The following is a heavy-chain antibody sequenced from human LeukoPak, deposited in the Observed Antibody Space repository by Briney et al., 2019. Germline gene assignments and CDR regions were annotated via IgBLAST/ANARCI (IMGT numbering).Heavy chain of an antibody. Sequence: PGGSLRLSCAAPGFTFSGHWMHWVRQAPGKGLVWVSRISTDGSTTTYADSVKGRFTISRDNAKNTLYLQMHSLRAEDTAVYYCARGHYFDMDVWGQGTTVTVSS. CDR1: GFTFSGHW. J-gene: IGHJ6*02. CDR2: ISTDGSTT. CDR3: ARGHYFDMDV. V-gene: IGHV3-74*01.